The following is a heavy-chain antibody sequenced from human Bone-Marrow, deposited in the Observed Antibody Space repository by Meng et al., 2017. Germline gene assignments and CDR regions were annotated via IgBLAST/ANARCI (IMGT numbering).Heavy chain of an antibody. CDR2: ISSSSSYI. J-gene: IGHJ6*02. CDR1: GFTFSSYS. D-gene: IGHD3-10*01. Sequence: GESLKISCAASGFTFSSYSMNWVRQAPGKGLEWVSSISSSSSYIYYADSVKGRFTISRDNAKNSLYLQMNSLRAEDTAVYYCARGITMVRGVIFIYYYYGMDVWGQGTTVTVSS. V-gene: IGHV3-21*01. CDR3: ARGITMVRGVIFIYYYYGMDV.